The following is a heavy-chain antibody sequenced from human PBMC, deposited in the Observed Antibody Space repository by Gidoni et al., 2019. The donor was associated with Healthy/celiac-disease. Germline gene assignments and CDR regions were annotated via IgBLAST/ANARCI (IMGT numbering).Heavy chain of an antibody. D-gene: IGHD4-17*01. J-gene: IGHJ4*02. CDR2: IYYSGST. Sequence: QVQLQESGPGLVQPSETLSLTCTVSGGSVSSNYWSWIRQPPGKELEWIGYIYYSGSTNYNPSLNSRVTISIDMSKNQFSLILISVTAADTAVYYCARGGSWPRLLDYWGQGALVTVSS. CDR3: ARGGSWPRLLDY. CDR1: GGSVSSNY. V-gene: IGHV4-59*02.